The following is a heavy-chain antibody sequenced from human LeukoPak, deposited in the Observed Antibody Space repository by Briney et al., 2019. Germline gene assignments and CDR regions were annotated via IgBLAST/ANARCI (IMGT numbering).Heavy chain of an antibody. CDR2: ISSSGSTV. CDR1: GFTFSSYE. J-gene: IGHJ4*02. D-gene: IGHD2-15*01. V-gene: IGHV3-48*03. Sequence: GGSLRLSCAASGFTFSSYEMNWVRQAPGKGLEWVSYISSSGSTVYYADSVKGRFTTSRDNAKNSLYLQMNSLRAEDTAVYYCARVPGPYCSGGSCYSMSGNYWGQGTLVTVSS. CDR3: ARVPGPYCSGGSCYSMSGNY.